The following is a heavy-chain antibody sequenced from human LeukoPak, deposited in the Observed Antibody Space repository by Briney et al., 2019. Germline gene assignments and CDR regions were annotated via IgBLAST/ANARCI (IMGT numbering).Heavy chain of an antibody. D-gene: IGHD6-13*01. V-gene: IGHV4-59*01. J-gene: IGHJ4*02. CDR1: AASISSYC. CDR2: IYYSVST. CDR3: QRAPPAAAGAFDY. Sequence: SETLSPTCTLSAASISSYCWSWIRQPPEKGLEWIGYIYYSVSTNYKPTLKTRATISVKPPKTQSTLKLSSVTPAHTPLFYGQRAPPAAAGAFDYWGQGTLVTVSS.